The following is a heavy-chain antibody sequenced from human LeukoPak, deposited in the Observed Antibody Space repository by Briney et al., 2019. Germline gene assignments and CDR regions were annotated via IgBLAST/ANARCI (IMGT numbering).Heavy chain of an antibody. CDR2: IYYSGST. D-gene: IGHD1-1*01. CDR1: GGSISSGGYP. CDR3: ARGAFGGNGEYAFDI. V-gene: IGHV4-30-4*07. Sequence: SETLSLTCAVSGGSISSGGYPWSWIRQPPGKGLEWIGYIYYSGSTYYNPSLKSRVTISVDTSKNQFSLKLSSVTAADTAVYYCARGAFGGNGEYAFDIWGQGTMVTVSS. J-gene: IGHJ3*02.